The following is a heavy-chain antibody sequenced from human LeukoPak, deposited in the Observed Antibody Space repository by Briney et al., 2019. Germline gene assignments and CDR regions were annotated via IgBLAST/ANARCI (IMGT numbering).Heavy chain of an antibody. D-gene: IGHD6-13*01. J-gene: IGHJ4*02. CDR2: LYSGGNT. CDR1: GFTVSSNY. Sequence: GGSLRLSCVVSGFTVSSNYMSWVRQAPGKGLEWVSVLYSGGNTYHADSVKGRFTISRDNSKNTLYLQMNSLRAEDTAVYYCAREGASSSFGYWGQGTLVTVSS. V-gene: IGHV3-53*01. CDR3: AREGASSSFGY.